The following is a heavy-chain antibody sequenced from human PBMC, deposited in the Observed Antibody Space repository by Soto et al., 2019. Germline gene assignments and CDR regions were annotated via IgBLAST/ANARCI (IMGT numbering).Heavy chain of an antibody. Sequence: QVQLQQWGAGLLKPSETLSLTCAVYGGSFSGYYWSWIRQPPGKGLEWIGEINHSGSTNYNPSLKSRDTISVDPSGNQFSLKRSTATTTDTAVYSCARGPITTNPRFDPYGQGTLVTVSS. CDR1: GGSFSGYY. D-gene: IGHD3-22*01. CDR2: INHSGST. V-gene: IGHV4-34*01. CDR3: ARGPITTNPRFDP. J-gene: IGHJ5*02.